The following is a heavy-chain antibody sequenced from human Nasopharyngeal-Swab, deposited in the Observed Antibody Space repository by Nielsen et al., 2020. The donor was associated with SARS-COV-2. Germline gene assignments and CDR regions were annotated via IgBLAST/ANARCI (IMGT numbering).Heavy chain of an antibody. CDR2: IYYSGST. Sequence: SETLSLTCTVSGGSISSGDYYWSWIRQPPGKGLEWIGYIYYSGSTYYNPSLKSRVTISVDTSKNQFSLKLSSVTAADTAVYYCARDLTVLRYFDWLSLIGDAFDIWGQGTMVTVSS. D-gene: IGHD3-9*01. J-gene: IGHJ3*02. CDR1: GGSISSGDYY. V-gene: IGHV4-30-4*01. CDR3: ARDLTVLRYFDWLSLIGDAFDI.